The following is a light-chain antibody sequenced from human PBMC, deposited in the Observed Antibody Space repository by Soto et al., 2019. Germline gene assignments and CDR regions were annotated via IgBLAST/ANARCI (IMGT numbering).Light chain of an antibody. Sequence: QSALTQPASVSGSPGQSITISCTGTSSDVGYDNYVSWFQQHPGKAPKLMIYEVSRRPSGVSNRFSGSKSANTASLTISGLQAEDEADYYCQSYDSTLRVLFGGGTKLTVL. CDR2: EVS. CDR3: QSYDSTLRVL. J-gene: IGLJ2*01. V-gene: IGLV2-14*01. CDR1: SSDVGYDNY.